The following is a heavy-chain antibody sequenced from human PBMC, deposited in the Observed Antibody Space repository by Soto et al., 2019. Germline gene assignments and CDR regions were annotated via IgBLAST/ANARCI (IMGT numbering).Heavy chain of an antibody. J-gene: IGHJ5*02. D-gene: IGHD3-16*01. V-gene: IGHV3-48*01. Sequence: EVQLVESGGGLVQPGGSLRLSCGASGFTFSSYSMNWVRQAPGKGLEWLSYISESSRSTIYYADSVKGRFTISRDNAKNSLYLQMNSLRPEDTAVYYCARDMSVDVDHWGQGTLVTISS. CDR2: ISESSRSTI. CDR1: GFTFSSYS. CDR3: ARDMSVDVDH.